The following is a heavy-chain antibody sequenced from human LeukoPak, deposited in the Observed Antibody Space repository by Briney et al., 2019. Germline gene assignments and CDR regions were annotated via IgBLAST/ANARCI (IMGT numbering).Heavy chain of an antibody. CDR2: ISGSGGST. J-gene: IGHJ6*02. CDR1: GFTFSSYA. V-gene: IGHV3-23*01. CDR3: AKPFPPPGYSYGHLRAYYGMDV. D-gene: IGHD5-18*01. Sequence: PGASLRLSCAASGFTFSSYAMSWVRQAPGKGLEWVSAISGSGGSTYYADSVKGRFTISRDNSKNTLYLQMNSLRAEDTAVYYCAKPFPPPGYSYGHLRAYYGMDVWGQGTTVTVSS.